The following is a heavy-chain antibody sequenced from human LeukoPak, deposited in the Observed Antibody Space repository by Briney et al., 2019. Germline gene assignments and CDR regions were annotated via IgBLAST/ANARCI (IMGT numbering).Heavy chain of an antibody. V-gene: IGHV3-7*01. J-gene: IGHJ4*02. Sequence: GGSLRLSCAASGFTFISYWMSWVRQAPGKGLEWVANIKQDGSEKYYVDSVKGRFTISRDNAKNSLYLQMNSLRAEDTAVYYCARDNWSGIGFYFDYWGQGTLVTVSS. D-gene: IGHD6-13*01. CDR3: ARDNWSGIGFYFDY. CDR2: IKQDGSEK. CDR1: GFTFISYW.